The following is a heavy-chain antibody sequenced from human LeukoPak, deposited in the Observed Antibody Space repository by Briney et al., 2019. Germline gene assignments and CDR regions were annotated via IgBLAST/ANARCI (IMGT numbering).Heavy chain of an antibody. Sequence: PGGSLRLSCAASGFIFSSYAMHWVRQAPGKGLERVAVISFDGGNKYYADSVKGRFTVSRDNSKNTLYLQMNSLRAEDTAVYFCARDEGYCSSTSCYVYGMDVWGQGTTVTVSS. V-gene: IGHV3-30*04. CDR1: GFIFSSYA. J-gene: IGHJ6*02. CDR3: ARDEGYCSSTSCYVYGMDV. D-gene: IGHD2-2*01. CDR2: ISFDGGNK.